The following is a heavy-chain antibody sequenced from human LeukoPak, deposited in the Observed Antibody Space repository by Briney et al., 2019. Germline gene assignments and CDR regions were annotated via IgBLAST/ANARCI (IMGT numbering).Heavy chain of an antibody. V-gene: IGHV3-30-3*01. CDR1: GFTFSSYA. D-gene: IGHD6-13*01. CDR2: ISYDGSNK. CDR3: ARDMIAAAAPGGY. J-gene: IGHJ4*02. Sequence: GRSLRLSCAASGFTFSSYAMHWVRQAPGKGLEWVAVISYDGSNKYYADSVKGRFTISRVNAKNSLYLQMNSLRAEDTAVYYCARDMIAAAAPGGYWGQGTLVTVSS.